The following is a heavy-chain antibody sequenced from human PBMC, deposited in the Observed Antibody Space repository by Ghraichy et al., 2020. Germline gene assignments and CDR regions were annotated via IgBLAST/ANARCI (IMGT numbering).Heavy chain of an antibody. CDR3: AKDHTLGSNYPPMTYMDV. D-gene: IGHD3-10*01. CDR2: ISWDGGGT. V-gene: IGHV3-43D*03. CDR1: GFTFDDYA. J-gene: IGHJ6*03. Sequence: GESLNISCAASGFTFDDYAMHWVRQAPGKGLEWVSLISWDGGGTHYADSVKGRFTISRDNSKNSLYLQMNSLRAEDTALYYCAKDHTLGSNYPPMTYMDVWGKGTTVTVSS.